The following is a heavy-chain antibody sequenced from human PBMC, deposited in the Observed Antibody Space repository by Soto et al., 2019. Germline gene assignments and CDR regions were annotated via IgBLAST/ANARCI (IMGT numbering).Heavy chain of an antibody. CDR2: MNPNSGNT. J-gene: IGHJ4*02. D-gene: IGHD2-2*01. CDR3: ARGLGPVPAAPN. V-gene: IGHV1-8*01. CDR1: GYTFTNYD. Sequence: ASVKVSCKASGYTFTNYDINWVRQATGQGLEWMGWMNPNSGNTGYAQKFQGRVTMTRNTSISTAYMELSSLRSEDTAVYYCARGLGPVPAAPNWGQGTLVTVSS.